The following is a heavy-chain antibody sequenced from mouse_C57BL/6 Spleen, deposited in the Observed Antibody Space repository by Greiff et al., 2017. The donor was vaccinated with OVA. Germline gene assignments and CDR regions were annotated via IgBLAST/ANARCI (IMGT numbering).Heavy chain of an antibody. CDR2: INSNNGGT. Sequence: VQLQQSGPELVKPGASVKISCKASGYTFTDYYMNWVKQSHGTSLEWIGDINSNNGGTSYNQKFKGKATLTVDKSSSTAYMELRSLTSEDSAVYYCARGGYGSSYGFAYWGQGTLVTVSA. D-gene: IGHD1-1*01. CDR3: ARGGYGSSYGFAY. CDR1: GYTFTDYY. J-gene: IGHJ3*01. V-gene: IGHV1-26*01.